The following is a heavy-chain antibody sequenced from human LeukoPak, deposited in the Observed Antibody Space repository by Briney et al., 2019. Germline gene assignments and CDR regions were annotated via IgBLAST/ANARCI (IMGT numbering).Heavy chain of an antibody. J-gene: IGHJ6*03. Sequence: GGSLRLSFAASGFTFSSYEMNWVRQAPGKGLEWVAYITTSGTNEYYVDSVKGRFTISRDNAKNSLYLQMNSLRAEDTAIYYCAREGVGHYYYYYYMDVWGKGTTVTISS. CDR1: GFTFSSYE. CDR3: AREGVGHYYYYYYMDV. D-gene: IGHD2-8*01. V-gene: IGHV3-48*03. CDR2: ITTSGTNE.